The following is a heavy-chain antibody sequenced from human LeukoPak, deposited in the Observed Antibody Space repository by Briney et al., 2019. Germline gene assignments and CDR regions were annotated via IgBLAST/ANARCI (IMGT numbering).Heavy chain of an antibody. CDR2: IYYSGST. CDR1: GGSISNYY. D-gene: IGHD2-2*02. J-gene: IGHJ4*02. Sequence: SETLSLTCTVSGGSISNYYWSWIRQPPGKGLEWIGYIYYSGSTTYNPSLKSRVTISVDTSKNQFSLKLISVTAADTAVYYCARASIFCRSASCYNYFDYWGQRTLVTVSS. CDR3: ARASIFCRSASCYNYFDY. V-gene: IGHV4-59*01.